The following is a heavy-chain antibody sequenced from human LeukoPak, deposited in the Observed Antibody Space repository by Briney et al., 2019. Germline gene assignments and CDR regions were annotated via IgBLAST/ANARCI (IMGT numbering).Heavy chain of an antibody. V-gene: IGHV3-23*01. J-gene: IGHJ4*02. CDR2: ISGSGGST. CDR1: GFTFSSYA. D-gene: IGHD2-2*01. CDR3: AKDTRYCSSTSCYGAYYFDY. Sequence: GGSLRLSCAASGFTFSSYAMSWVRQAPGKGLEWVSAISGSGGSTYYADSVKGRFTISRDNSKNTLYLQMNSLRAEDTAVYYCAKDTRYCSSTSCYGAYYFDYWGQGTLVTVSS.